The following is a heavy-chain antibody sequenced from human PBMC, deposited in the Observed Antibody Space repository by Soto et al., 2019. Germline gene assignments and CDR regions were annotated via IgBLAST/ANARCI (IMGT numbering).Heavy chain of an antibody. Sequence: GGSLRLSCAASGFTFSSYALSWVRQAPGKGLEWVSAISGSGGSTYYADSVKGRFTISRDNSKNTLYLQMNSLGAEDTAVYYCASHPLYYYYYYGMDVWGQGTTVTVSS. D-gene: IGHD2-2*01. CDR3: ASHPLYYYYYYGMDV. CDR2: ISGSGGST. J-gene: IGHJ6*02. CDR1: GFTFSSYA. V-gene: IGHV3-23*01.